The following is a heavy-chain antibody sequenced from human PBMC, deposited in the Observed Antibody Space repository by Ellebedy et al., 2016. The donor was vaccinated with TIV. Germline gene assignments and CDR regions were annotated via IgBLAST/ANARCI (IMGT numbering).Heavy chain of an antibody. Sequence: GGSLRLSXAASGLVFHTYAVHWVRQAPGKGLEWVALISFDGSTKLYADSVKGRFTISRDNAKNTLSLQMNSLGGYDTAIYYCARGSPDYYDNRPYPFDLWGQGTMVTVSS. CDR2: ISFDGSTK. CDR3: ARGSPDYYDNRPYPFDL. V-gene: IGHV3-30*04. D-gene: IGHD3-22*01. CDR1: GLVFHTYA. J-gene: IGHJ3*01.